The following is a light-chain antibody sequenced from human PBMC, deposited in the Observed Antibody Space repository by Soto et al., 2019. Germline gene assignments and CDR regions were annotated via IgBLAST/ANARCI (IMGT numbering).Light chain of an antibody. CDR1: QSISSW. Sequence: DIQITQSPSTLSASVGDRVTITCRASQSISSWLAWYQQKPGKAPKLLIYDASSLASGVPSRFRGSGSGTEFTLTISSLQPDDFATYYCQQYNNWPITFGQGTRLEI. CDR3: QQYNNWPIT. V-gene: IGKV1-5*01. J-gene: IGKJ5*01. CDR2: DAS.